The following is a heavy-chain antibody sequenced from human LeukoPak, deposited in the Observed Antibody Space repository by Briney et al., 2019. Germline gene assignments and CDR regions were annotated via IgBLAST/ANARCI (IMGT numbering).Heavy chain of an antibody. D-gene: IGHD3-22*01. CDR2: INPNSGGT. CDR1: GYTFTGYY. V-gene: IGHV1-2*02. J-gene: IGHJ4*02. CDR3: ARVGDDSSGYPTL. Sequence: ASVKVSCKTSGYTFTGYYIHWVRQAPAQGLEWMGWINPNSGGTNYAQKFLGRVTMTRDTSISTAYMELSRLTSDDTATYYCARVGDDSSGYPTLWGQGSLVTVSS.